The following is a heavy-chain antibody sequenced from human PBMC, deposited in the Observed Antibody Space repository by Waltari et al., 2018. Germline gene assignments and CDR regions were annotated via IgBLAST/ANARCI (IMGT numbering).Heavy chain of an antibody. CDR3: ARGGYSSGWPSHDY. Sequence: QVQLQESGPGLVKPSETLSLTCPVPGGSISSYYWSWIRPPAGKGLEWIGRIYTSGSTNYNPSLKSRVTMSVDTSKNQFSLKLSSVTAADTAVYYCARGGYSSGWPSHDYWGQGTLVTVSS. CDR1: GGSISSYY. V-gene: IGHV4-4*07. J-gene: IGHJ4*02. D-gene: IGHD6-19*01. CDR2: IYTSGST.